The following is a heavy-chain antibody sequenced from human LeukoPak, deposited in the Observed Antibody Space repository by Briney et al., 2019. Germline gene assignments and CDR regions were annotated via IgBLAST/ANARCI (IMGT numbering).Heavy chain of an antibody. CDR2: LYHSGNS. V-gene: IGHV4-39*01. CDR3: TRHQTNFYGSGAPFDP. CDR1: GGSVTTTYY. Sequence: PSETLSLTCSASGGSVTTTYYGCWIRHPPGGGLWGIRILYHSGNSNYNPSLKSRVTMSVDTSKNQFSLQLTSMTAADTAIYYCTRHQTNFYGSGAPFDPWGQGTLVTVSS. D-gene: IGHD3-10*01. J-gene: IGHJ5*02.